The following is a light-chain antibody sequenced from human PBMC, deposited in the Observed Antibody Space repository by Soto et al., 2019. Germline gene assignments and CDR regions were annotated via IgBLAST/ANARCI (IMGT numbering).Light chain of an antibody. Sequence: QSALTQPASVSGSPGQSITISCTGTSSDVGTYYLVSWYQHHPGKAPKLIISEVTKRPSGVSHRFSGSKSGNTASLTIFGLQAEDEADYYCCSYAGSGTLLFGGGTKVTVL. J-gene: IGLJ2*01. CDR3: CSYAGSGTLL. CDR2: EVT. CDR1: SSDVGTYYL. V-gene: IGLV2-23*01.